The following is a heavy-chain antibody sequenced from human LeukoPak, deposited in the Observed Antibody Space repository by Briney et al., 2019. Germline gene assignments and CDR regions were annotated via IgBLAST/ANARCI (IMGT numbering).Heavy chain of an antibody. V-gene: IGHV4-39*07. CDR2: IYYSGST. CDR1: GGSISSSSYY. J-gene: IGHJ6*03. CDR3: AREWKGDYYMDV. D-gene: IGHD1-1*01. Sequence: PSETLSLTCTVSGGSISSSSYYWGWIRQPPGKGLEWIGSIYYSGSTYYNPSLKSRVTMSVDTSKNQFSLKLSSVTAADTAVYYCAREWKGDYYMDVWGKGTTVTVSS.